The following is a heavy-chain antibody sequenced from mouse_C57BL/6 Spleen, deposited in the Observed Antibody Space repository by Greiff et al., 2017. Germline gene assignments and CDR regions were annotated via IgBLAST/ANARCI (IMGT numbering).Heavy chain of an antibody. Sequence: QVQLKESGAELVRPGTSVKMSCKASGYTFTNYWIGWAKQRPGHGLEWIGDIYPGGGYTNYNEKFKGKATLTADKSSSTAYMQFSSLTSEDSAIYYCAREDTFFDYWGQGTTLTVSS. CDR3: AREDTFFDY. V-gene: IGHV1-63*01. J-gene: IGHJ2*01. CDR2: IYPGGGYT. D-gene: IGHD3-3*01. CDR1: GYTFTNYW.